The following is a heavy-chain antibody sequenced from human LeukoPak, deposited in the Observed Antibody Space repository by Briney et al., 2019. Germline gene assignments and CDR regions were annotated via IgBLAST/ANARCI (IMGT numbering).Heavy chain of an antibody. Sequence: SETLSLTCTVSDGSVSSGSYYWSWIRQPPGKGLEWIGYIYYSGSTNYNPSLKSRVTISVDTSKNQFSLKLSSVTAADTAVYYCARVGRRFHYGMDVWGQGTTVTVSS. V-gene: IGHV4-61*01. J-gene: IGHJ6*02. CDR1: DGSVSSGSYY. CDR3: ARVGRRFHYGMDV. CDR2: IYYSGST. D-gene: IGHD2-21*01.